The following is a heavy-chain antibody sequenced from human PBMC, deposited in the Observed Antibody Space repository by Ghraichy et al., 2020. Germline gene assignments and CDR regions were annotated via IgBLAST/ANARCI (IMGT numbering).Heavy chain of an antibody. V-gene: IGHV1-18*04. CDR2: ISAYNGNT. D-gene: IGHD2-15*01. Sequence: KVSCKASGYTFTTYGISWVRQAPGQGLEWMGWISAYNGNTNYAQKLQGRVTMTTDTSTSTAYMELRSLRSDDTAVYYCARTIPPLGYCSGGSCYGFDYWGQGTLVTVSS. CDR1: GYTFTTYG. J-gene: IGHJ4*02. CDR3: ARTIPPLGYCSGGSCYGFDY.